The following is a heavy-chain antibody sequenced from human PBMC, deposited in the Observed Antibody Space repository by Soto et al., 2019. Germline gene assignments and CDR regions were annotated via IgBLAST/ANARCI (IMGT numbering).Heavy chain of an antibody. D-gene: IGHD3-22*01. CDR3: ARGYYYDSSGYYVEDY. CDR1: GASFSGYY. J-gene: IGHJ4*02. CDR2: INHSGGT. V-gene: IGHV4-34*01. Sequence: GPGPGFSSETLSLTCAVYGASFSGYYWSWIRQPPGKGLEWIGEINHSGGTHHNPSLKSQXTXXVDTSKNQFYMELSSVTAADTAVYYCARGYYYDSSGYYVEDYWAGGTRDTVYS.